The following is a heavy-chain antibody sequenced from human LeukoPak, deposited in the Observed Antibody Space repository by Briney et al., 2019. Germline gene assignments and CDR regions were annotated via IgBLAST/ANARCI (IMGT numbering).Heavy chain of an antibody. CDR3: VRDLLSAVGLSDY. D-gene: IGHD3-16*01. Sequence: ASVKVSCKASGYTSTSYSISWVRQAPGQGLEWMGWISAYNGNTNYAQKVQGRVTMTTDTSTSTAYMELRSLRSDDTAVYYCVRDLLSAVGLSDYWGQGTLVTVSS. CDR2: ISAYNGNT. CDR1: GYTSTSYS. J-gene: IGHJ4*02. V-gene: IGHV1-18*01.